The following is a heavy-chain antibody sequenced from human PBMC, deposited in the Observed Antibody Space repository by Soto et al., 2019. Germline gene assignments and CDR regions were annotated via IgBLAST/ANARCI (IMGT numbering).Heavy chain of an antibody. CDR2: IGTRGTSI. D-gene: IGHD1-26*01. V-gene: IGHV3-11*01. CDR3: AREAIVGVSNDALDI. J-gene: IGHJ3*02. Sequence: QVQLVESGGGLVKPGGSLRLSCAASGFTFSDYYMNWIRQAPGRGLEWVSYIGTRGTSIYYAESVKGRFTISRDNAKNYLFLQMNSLRAEDTAVYYCAREAIVGVSNDALDIWGQGTMVTVSS. CDR1: GFTFSDYY.